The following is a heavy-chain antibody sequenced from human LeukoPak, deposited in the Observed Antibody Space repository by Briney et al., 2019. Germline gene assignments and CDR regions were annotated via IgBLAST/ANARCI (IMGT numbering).Heavy chain of an antibody. V-gene: IGHV1-69*05. CDR3: ARDMDTAMVPGVSDY. CDR1: GGTYSSCG. CDR2: IYPMFGTG. J-gene: IGHJ4*02. Sequence: ASVKVACKCSGGTYSSCGYSWMWQAPGQGQEWVGGIYPMFGTGNNAQTVQGRGTITTDESTSKAYIELSSQRAGATAVYEDARDMDTAMVPGVSDYWGQGTLVTVSS. D-gene: IGHD5-18*01.